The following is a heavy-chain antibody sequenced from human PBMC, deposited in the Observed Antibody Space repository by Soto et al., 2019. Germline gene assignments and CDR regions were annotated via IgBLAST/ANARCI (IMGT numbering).Heavy chain of an antibody. CDR3: ARESGGATATLDYYYFYMDV. D-gene: IGHD5-12*01. J-gene: IGHJ6*03. CDR2: INPNSGAT. V-gene: IGHV1-2*02. CDR1: GYSFSQYY. Sequence: QVQLVQSGAEVEKPGASVTVSCKASGYSFSQYYLHWVRQAPGQGPEWMGWINPNSGATKYAQKFQGRVTMTRDTSVRTAFMELKWLQSDDTAVYYCARESGGATATLDYYYFYMDVWGRGTTVTVPS.